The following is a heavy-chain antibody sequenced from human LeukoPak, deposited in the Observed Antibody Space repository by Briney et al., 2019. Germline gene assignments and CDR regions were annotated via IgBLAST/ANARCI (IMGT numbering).Heavy chain of an antibody. J-gene: IGHJ4*02. CDR1: GFTFSSYA. Sequence: PGGSLRLSCAASGFTFSSYAMSWVRQAPGKGLEWVSGISGSGGNTYSTDSVRGRFTVSRDNSKNTVYLQMNSLRAEDTAVYYCARLAWLDRNFDYWGQGTLVTVSS. D-gene: IGHD6-19*01. CDR2: ISGSGGNT. V-gene: IGHV3-23*01. CDR3: ARLAWLDRNFDY.